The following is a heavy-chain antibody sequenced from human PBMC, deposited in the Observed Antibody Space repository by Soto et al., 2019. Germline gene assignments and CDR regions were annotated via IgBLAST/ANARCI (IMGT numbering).Heavy chain of an antibody. J-gene: IGHJ4*02. CDR3: LRDVFGVVIFDS. Sequence: GSLRLSCSASGFKFSGSAMHWVRQAPGKGPEYVSAISTSGRDTYYADSVKGRLTISRDNPKNTVHLQMSSLRTEDTAIYYCLRDVFGVVIFDSWGQGTPVTVSS. CDR2: ISTSGRDT. CDR1: GFKFSGSA. V-gene: IGHV3-64D*06. D-gene: IGHD3-3*01.